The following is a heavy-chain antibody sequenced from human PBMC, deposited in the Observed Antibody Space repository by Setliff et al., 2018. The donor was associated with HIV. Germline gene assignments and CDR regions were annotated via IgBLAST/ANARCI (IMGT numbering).Heavy chain of an antibody. CDR1: GFTFSSYG. V-gene: IGHV3-30*02. CDR3: AKPDVDTAMATGAFDI. D-gene: IGHD5-18*01. Sequence: QPGGSLRLSCAASGFTFSSYGMHWVRQAPGKGLEWVAFIRYDGSNKYYADSVKGRFTISRDNSENTLYLQMNSLRTEDTAVYYCAKPDVDTAMATGAFDIWGQGTMVTVSS. J-gene: IGHJ3*02. CDR2: IRYDGSNK.